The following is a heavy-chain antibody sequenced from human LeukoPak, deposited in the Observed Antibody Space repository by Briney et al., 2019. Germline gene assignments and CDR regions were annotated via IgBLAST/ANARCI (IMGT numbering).Heavy chain of an antibody. V-gene: IGHV3-30*02. J-gene: IGHJ4*02. CDR2: SRRDGTYV. CDR1: GFALSSYG. D-gene: IGHD1-26*01. CDR3: ASGGPTRGTLAS. Sequence: GGSLRLSCAASGFALSSYGMYWVRQTPDKGLEWVAYSRRDGTYVNYADSVKGRFVISRDNSKNTLGLQMNSLRVEDTALYYCASGGPTRGTLASWGQGTLVPVSS.